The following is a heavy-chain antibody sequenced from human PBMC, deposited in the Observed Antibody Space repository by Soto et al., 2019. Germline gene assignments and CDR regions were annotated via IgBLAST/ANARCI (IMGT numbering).Heavy chain of an antibody. D-gene: IGHD6-13*01. CDR3: ARGWEENGIAPAGTYYMDA. CDR1: GCTFSSYW. J-gene: IGHJ6*03. CDR2: IKQDGSDT. Sequence: VQLVESGGGLVQPGGSLRLSCAASGCTFSSYWMSWVRQAPGKGLVWVANIKQDGSDTYYVDSVKGRFTIFRDNASYPLYLQMNRLRAEATAVYYCARGWEENGIAPAGTYYMDAWRKGTTVTVSS. V-gene: IGHV3-7*01.